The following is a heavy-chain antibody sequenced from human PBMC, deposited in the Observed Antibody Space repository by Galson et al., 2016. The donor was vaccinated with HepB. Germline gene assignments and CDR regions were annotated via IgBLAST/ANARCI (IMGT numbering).Heavy chain of an antibody. D-gene: IGHD6-13*01. CDR1: GFTFSSYA. Sequence: SLRLSCAASGFTFSSYAISWVRQAPGKGLEWVSSISGSGTSTYYADSVKGRFTISRDNSKNTLYLQMNSLRAEDTAVYYCAREDSTIAAASFDSWGQGTLVTVSS. CDR3: AREDSTIAAASFDS. CDR2: ISGSGTST. V-gene: IGHV3-23*01. J-gene: IGHJ4*02.